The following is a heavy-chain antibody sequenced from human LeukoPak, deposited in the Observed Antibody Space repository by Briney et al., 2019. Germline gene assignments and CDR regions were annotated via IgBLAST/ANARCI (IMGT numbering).Heavy chain of an antibody. CDR2: IYYSGVT. J-gene: IGHJ4*02. D-gene: IGHD6-6*01. V-gene: IGHV4-59*01. CDR3: ARSITTNPFDY. Sequence: SETLSLTCTVSGGSISNYYWSWIRQPPGEGLEWIGYIYYSGVTNHNPSLKSRVTISVDTSKNQFSLRLSSVTAADTAVYYCARSITTNPFDYWGQGTLVTVSS. CDR1: GGSISNYY.